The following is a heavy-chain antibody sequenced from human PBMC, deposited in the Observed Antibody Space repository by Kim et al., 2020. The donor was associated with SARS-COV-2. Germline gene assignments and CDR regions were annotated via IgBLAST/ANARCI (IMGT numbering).Heavy chain of an antibody. Sequence: GESLKISCKGSGYSFTSYWISWVRQMPGKGLEWMGRIDPSDSYTNYSPSFQGHVTISADKSISTAYLQWSSLKASDTAMYYCARGIGYCSSTSCYKFDYWGQGTLVTVSS. D-gene: IGHD2-2*02. CDR3: ARGIGYCSSTSCYKFDY. V-gene: IGHV5-10-1*01. CDR1: GYSFTSYW. CDR2: IDPSDSYT. J-gene: IGHJ4*02.